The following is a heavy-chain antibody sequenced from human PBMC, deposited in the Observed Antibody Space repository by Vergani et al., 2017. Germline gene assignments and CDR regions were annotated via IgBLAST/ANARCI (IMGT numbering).Heavy chain of an antibody. CDR3: AKDRGCATISCYFSGAFDY. J-gene: IGHJ4*02. CDR1: GFSFSSFG. D-gene: IGHD2-2*01. CDR2: IHYDGSHE. V-gene: IGHV3-30*02. Sequence: VQLVESGGGLVKPGGSQRLSCAASGFSFSSFGFHWVCKAPGKGLEWVAFIHYDGSHEYYIDSVKGRFTISRDNSKNTLILQMNGLRAEDTAVYYCAKDRGCATISCYFSGAFDYWGLGTLVSVSS.